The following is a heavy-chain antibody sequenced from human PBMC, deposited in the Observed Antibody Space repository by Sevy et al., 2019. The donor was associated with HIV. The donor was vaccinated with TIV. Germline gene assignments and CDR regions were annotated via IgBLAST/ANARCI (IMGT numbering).Heavy chain of an antibody. V-gene: IGHV4-39*01. CDR1: GGSIGRSSYD. D-gene: IGHD2-21*01. Sequence: SETLSLTCTVSGGSIGRSSYDWGWIRQSPGKGLEWIGSIYFSGSTYYATSLKSRVTISVDTSKNQFSLKLTSVTATDTAVYYCARHGAIVDRAFDYWGQGTLVTVSS. J-gene: IGHJ4*02. CDR3: ARHGAIVDRAFDY. CDR2: IYFSGST.